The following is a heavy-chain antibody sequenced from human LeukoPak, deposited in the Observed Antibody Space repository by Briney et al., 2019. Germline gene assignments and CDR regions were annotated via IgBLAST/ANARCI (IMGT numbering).Heavy chain of an antibody. J-gene: IGHJ4*02. CDR2: ISGSGGST. CDR1: GFTFSSYA. CDR3: AKDVQYSGSYYYFDY. Sequence: GGSLRLSCAASGFTFSSYAMSWVRQAPGKGLEWVSAISGSGGSTYYADSVKGRFTISRDNSKNTLYLQMNSLRAEDTAVYYCAKDVQYSGSYYYFDYWGQGTLVTASS. V-gene: IGHV3-23*01. D-gene: IGHD1-26*01.